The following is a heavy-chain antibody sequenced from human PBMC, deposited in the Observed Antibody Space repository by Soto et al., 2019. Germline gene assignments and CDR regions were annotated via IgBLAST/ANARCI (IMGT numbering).Heavy chain of an antibody. CDR3: ARSVAVPGAHIDY. J-gene: IGHJ4*02. D-gene: IGHD6-19*01. V-gene: IGHV4-59*01. CDR1: GGSISGSY. CDR2: VYYTVST. Sequence: PSETLSLTCSVSGGSISGSYWSWIRQSPGKGLEWLGYVYYTVSTNYIPSLRSRVSISVDTSKNEFSLRLSSVTAADTAVYFCARSVAVPGAHIDYWGKGTKVTVSA.